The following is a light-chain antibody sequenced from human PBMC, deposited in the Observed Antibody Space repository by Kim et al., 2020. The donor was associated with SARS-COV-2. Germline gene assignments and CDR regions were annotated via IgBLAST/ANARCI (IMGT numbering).Light chain of an antibody. CDR2: GAS. Sequence: SPGERATLSCRASQSVSSSYLAWYQQKPRQAPRLLIYGASSRATGIPDRFSGSGSGTEFTLTISSLQSEDFAVYYCQQYNNWPPKFGQGTKVDIK. V-gene: IGKV3D-15*01. CDR3: QQYNNWPPK. J-gene: IGKJ1*01. CDR1: QSVSSSY.